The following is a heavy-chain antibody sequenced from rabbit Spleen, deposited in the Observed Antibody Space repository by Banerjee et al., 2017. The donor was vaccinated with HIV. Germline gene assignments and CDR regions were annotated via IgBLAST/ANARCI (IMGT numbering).Heavy chain of an antibody. V-gene: IGHV1S40*01. CDR3: ARGSANMTLEITGYDFNL. CDR2: IYAGDSERS. D-gene: IGHD2-1*01. Sequence: WLEESGGDLVKPGESLTLPCTASGFSFSRSHYICWVRQAPGKGLEWIACIYAGDSERSAYANWAKGRFTISKTSSTTVTLQMTSLTAADTATYFSARGSANMTLEITGYDFNLWGPGTLVTVS. J-gene: IGHJ4*01. CDR1: GFSFSRSHY.